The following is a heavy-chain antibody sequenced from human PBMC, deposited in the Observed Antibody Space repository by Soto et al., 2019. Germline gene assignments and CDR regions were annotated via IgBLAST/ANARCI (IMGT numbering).Heavy chain of an antibody. D-gene: IGHD4-17*01. CDR1: GGSFSGYD. CDR2: SNHSGRT. V-gene: IGHV4-34*01. CDR3: ARAGTKICGDYRKYYFDY. J-gene: IGHJ4*01. Sequence: SETLPVTWAVYGGSFSGYDWSWNRQPPGKGLEWIGDSNHSGRTNYNPSLKLRVTISVDTSKNQFSLKLSSVTAADTAVYFCARAGTKICGDYRKYYFDYWGQGTLDTASS.